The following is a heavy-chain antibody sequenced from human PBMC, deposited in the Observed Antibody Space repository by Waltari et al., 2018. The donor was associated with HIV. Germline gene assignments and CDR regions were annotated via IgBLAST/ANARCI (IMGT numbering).Heavy chain of an antibody. CDR3: TGWFGTNRDWFDP. J-gene: IGHJ5*02. D-gene: IGHD3-10*01. Sequence: EVQLVESGGGLVQPGRSLRLSCTASALTFGDYAMGWFRQAPGKGLEWVGFSRSKAYGGTTEDAASVKGRFTISRDDSKSIAYLQRNSLKTEDTAVYYCTGWFGTNRDWFDPWGQGTLVTVSS. CDR1: ALTFGDYA. CDR2: SRSKAYGGTT. V-gene: IGHV3-49*03.